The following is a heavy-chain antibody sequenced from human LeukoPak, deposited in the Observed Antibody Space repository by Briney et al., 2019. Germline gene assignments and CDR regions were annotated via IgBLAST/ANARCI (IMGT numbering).Heavy chain of an antibody. CDR1: GLTFSNYA. J-gene: IGHJ3*02. CDR3: AKDRAYYYTSGNSYDAFDI. CDR2: ISASGGST. V-gene: IGHV3-23*01. Sequence: GGSLRLSCAASGLTFSNYAMSWVRQAPGKGLEWVSGISASGGSTFYADSVRGRFTISRDNSKDTLYLQMSSLRAEDTAVYYCAKDRAYYYTSGNSYDAFDIWGQGTMVTVSS. D-gene: IGHD3-10*01.